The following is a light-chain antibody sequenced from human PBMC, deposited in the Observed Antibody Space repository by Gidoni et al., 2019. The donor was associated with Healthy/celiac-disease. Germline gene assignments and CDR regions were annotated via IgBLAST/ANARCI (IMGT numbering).Light chain of an antibody. V-gene: IGKV4-1*01. Sequence: DIVMTQSPDSLAVSLGERATINCKSSQSVLYSSNNKNYLAWYQQKPGQPPKLLIYWASTRESGVPDRFSGSGSGTDFTLTIFSLQAEDVAVYYCQQYYSTPFTFAPXTKVDIK. J-gene: IGKJ3*01. CDR3: QQYYSTPFT. CDR2: WAS. CDR1: QSVLYSSNNKNY.